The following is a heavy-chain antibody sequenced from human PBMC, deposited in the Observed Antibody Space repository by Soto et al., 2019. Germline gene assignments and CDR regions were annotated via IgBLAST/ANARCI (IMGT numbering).Heavy chain of an antibody. CDR2: IYTSVIT. D-gene: IGHD3-10*01. CDR3: ARACVDILREVVKYNMDV. CDR1: GGSISSYY. J-gene: IGHJ6*03. V-gene: IGHV4-4*07. Sequence: SETLSLTCTVSGGSISSYYWSWSRQPAGKGLEWIGRIYTSVITNYNPSLKSRVTMSVDTSKNQFSLKLSSVTAADKAVYYCARACVDILREVVKYNMDVWGPGATVNVSS.